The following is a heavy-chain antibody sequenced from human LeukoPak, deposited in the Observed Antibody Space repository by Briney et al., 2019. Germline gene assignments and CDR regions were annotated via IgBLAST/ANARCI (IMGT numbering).Heavy chain of an antibody. D-gene: IGHD1-26*01. V-gene: IGHV4-31*03. J-gene: IGHJ4*02. Sequence: SQTLSLTCTVSGGSISSGGYYWSWIRQHPGKGLEWIGYIYYSGSTYYNPSLKSRVTISVDTSKNQFSLKLSSVTAADTAVYYCARGTRWELLGPFDYWGQGTLVTVSS. CDR3: ARGTRWELLGPFDY. CDR1: GGSISSGGYY. CDR2: IYYSGST.